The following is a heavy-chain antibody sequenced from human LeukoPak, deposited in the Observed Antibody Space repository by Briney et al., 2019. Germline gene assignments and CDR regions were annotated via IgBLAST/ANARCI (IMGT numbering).Heavy chain of an antibody. CDR1: GFTFSSYA. D-gene: IGHD3-22*01. CDR2: ISGSGGST. CDR3: AKDAYYYDSSGYYYFELFDY. J-gene: IGHJ4*02. V-gene: IGHV3-23*01. Sequence: PGGSLRLSCAASGFTFSSYAMSWVRQAPGKGLEWVSAISGSGGSTYYADSVKGRFTISRDNSKNTLYLQMNSLRAEDTAVYYYAKDAYYYDSSGYYYFELFDYWGQGTLVTVSS.